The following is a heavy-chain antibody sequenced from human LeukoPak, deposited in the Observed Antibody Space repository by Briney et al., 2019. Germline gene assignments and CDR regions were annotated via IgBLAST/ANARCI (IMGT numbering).Heavy chain of an antibody. CDR2: IYYSGST. V-gene: IGHV4-61*08. CDR3: ARTDAFTFGGVIVGSYFDY. Sequence: SETLSLTCTVSGGSISSGGYYWSWIRQHPGKGLEWIGYIYYSGSTNYNPSLKSRVTISVDTSKNQFSLKLSSVTAADTAVYYCARTDAFTFGGVIVGSYFDYWGQGTLVTVSS. J-gene: IGHJ4*02. D-gene: IGHD3-16*02. CDR1: GGSISSGGYY.